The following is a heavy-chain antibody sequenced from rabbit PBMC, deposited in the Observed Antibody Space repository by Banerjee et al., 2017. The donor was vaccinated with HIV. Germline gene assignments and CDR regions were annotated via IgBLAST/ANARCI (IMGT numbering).Heavy chain of an antibody. D-gene: IGHD2-1*01. V-gene: IGHV1S45*01. Sequence: QEQLVESGGGLVQPEGSLTLTCTASGFSFSSDYWICWVRQAPGKGLEWIACINTSSGNTVYASWAKGRFTISKTSSTTVTLQMTSLTAADTATYFCARGWGVIFNLWGPGTLVTVS. J-gene: IGHJ4*01. CDR3: ARGWGVIFNL. CDR2: INTSSGNT. CDR1: GFSFSSDYW.